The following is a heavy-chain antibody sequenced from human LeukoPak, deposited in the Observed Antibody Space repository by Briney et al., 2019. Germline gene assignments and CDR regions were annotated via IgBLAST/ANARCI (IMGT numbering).Heavy chain of an antibody. V-gene: IGHV1-46*01. Sequence: ASVKVSCKASGHTFTSYYMHWVRQAPGQGLEWMGIINPSGGSTSYAQKFQGRVTMTRDTSTSTVYMELSSLRSEDTAVYYCAKFRVWPSGWSRDAFDIWGQGTMVTVSS. CDR1: GHTFTSYY. CDR3: AKFRVWPSGWSRDAFDI. J-gene: IGHJ3*02. D-gene: IGHD6-19*01. CDR2: INPSGGST.